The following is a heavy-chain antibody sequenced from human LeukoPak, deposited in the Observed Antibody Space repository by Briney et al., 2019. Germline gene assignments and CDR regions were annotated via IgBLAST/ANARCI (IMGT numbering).Heavy chain of an antibody. CDR1: GFTFSSYS. CDR3: ARNPSPYGSFY. J-gene: IGHJ4*02. V-gene: IGHV3-21*01. Sequence: GGSLRLSCAASGFTFSSYSMNWVRQAPGKGLEWVSSISSSSSYIYYADSVKGRFTISRDNSKNTLYLQMNSLRAEDTAVYYCARNPSPYGSFYWGQGTLVTVSS. D-gene: IGHD3-10*01. CDR2: ISSSSSYI.